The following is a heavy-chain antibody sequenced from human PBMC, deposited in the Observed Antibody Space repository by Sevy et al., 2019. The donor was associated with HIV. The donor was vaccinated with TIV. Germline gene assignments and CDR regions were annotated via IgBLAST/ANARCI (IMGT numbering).Heavy chain of an antibody. CDR1: GGSISSYF. CDR2: IYFTGTP. V-gene: IGHV4-59*01. J-gene: IGHJ4*02. Sequence: SETLSLTCTVSGGSISSYFWSWIRQPPGKGLELIGNIYFTGTPNYHPSLKSLVTMSLDTSKSQFSLKLSAVTAADTAVYYCARDEGNNPRLMNKWGQGTLVTVSS. CDR3: ARDEGNNPRLMNK.